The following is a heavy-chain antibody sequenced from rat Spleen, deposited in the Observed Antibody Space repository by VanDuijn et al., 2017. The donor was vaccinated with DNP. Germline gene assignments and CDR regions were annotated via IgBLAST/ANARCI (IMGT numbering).Heavy chain of an antibody. J-gene: IGHJ3*01. CDR2: ISASGGST. Sequence: EVQLVESGGGLVQPGRSLKLSCTVSGFTFSFYGMAWVRQAPKKGLEWVASISASGGSTSYRDSVKGRFTISRDNAKSTLYLQMDSLRSEDTATYYCARPNYGGYEGWFAYWGQGTLVTVSS. D-gene: IGHD1-11*01. CDR1: GFTFSFYG. V-gene: IGHV5S13*01. CDR3: ARPNYGGYEGWFAY.